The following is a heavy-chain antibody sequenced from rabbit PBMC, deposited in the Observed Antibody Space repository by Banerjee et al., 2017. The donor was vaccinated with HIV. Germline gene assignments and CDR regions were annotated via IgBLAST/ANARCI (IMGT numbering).Heavy chain of an antibody. CDR2: IYTGIIGST. CDR1: GFSFSSSYW. J-gene: IGHJ4*01. V-gene: IGHV1S40*01. Sequence: QSLEESGGDLVKPGASLTLTCTASGFSFSSSYWISWVRQAPGKGLEWIGCIYTGIIGSTYYASWAKGRFTISKTSSATVTLQMTSLTAADTATYFCARSLSDNNNLWGQGTLVTVS. CDR3: ARSLSDNNNL.